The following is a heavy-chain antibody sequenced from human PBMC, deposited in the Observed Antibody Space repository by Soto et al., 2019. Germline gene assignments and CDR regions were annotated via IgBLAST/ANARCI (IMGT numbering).Heavy chain of an antibody. V-gene: IGHV3-11*01. J-gene: IGHJ4*02. D-gene: IGHD2-8*02. CDR2: LSGSGTSI. CDR3: ARIEGDCTGGACYSGGFDY. CDR1: GFTFIDYY. Sequence: QVKLVESGGALVKPGGSLRLSCAASGFTFIDYYMIWIRQAPGKGLEWVSYLSGSGTSIYYADSVKGRFTISRDNANDSLYLQMNSLRAEDTAVYYCARIEGDCTGGACYSGGFDYWGQGTLVAVSS.